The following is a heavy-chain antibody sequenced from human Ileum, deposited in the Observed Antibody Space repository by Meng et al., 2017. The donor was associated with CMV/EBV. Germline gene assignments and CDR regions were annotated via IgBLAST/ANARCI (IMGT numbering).Heavy chain of an antibody. D-gene: IGHD1-1*01. V-gene: IGHV3-23*03. J-gene: IGHJ5*02. Sequence: GGSLRLSCAASGFTFDSYAMYWVRQGPGKGLEWVSIIHSGGSTTYYADSVKGRFAISRDNSKNSLFLQMDSLREEDTAVYYCARARGTAPGMNWFDPWGQGTLVTVSS. CDR2: IHSGGSTT. CDR3: ARARGTAPGMNWFDP. CDR1: GFTFDSYA.